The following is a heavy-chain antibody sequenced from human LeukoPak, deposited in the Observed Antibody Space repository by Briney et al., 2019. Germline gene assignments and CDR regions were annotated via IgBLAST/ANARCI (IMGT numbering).Heavy chain of an antibody. CDR2: IIPIFGTA. D-gene: IGHD3-3*01. V-gene: IGHV1-69*05. CDR3: ARGQSRYYDFWSGLNWFDP. Sequence: SVKVSCKASGGTFSSYAISWVRQAPGQGLEWKGGIIPIFGTANYAQKFQGRVTITTDESTSTAYMELSSLRSEDTAVYYCARGQSRYYDFWSGLNWFDPWGQGTLVTVSS. CDR1: GGTFSSYA. J-gene: IGHJ5*02.